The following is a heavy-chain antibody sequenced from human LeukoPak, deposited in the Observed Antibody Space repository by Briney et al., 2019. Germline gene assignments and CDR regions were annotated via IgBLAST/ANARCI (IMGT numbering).Heavy chain of an antibody. J-gene: IGHJ4*02. D-gene: IGHD6-19*01. CDR3: AIGWQWLVPVLVY. V-gene: IGHV4-34*01. Sequence: SETLSLTCAVYGGSFSGYYWSWIRQPPGKGLEWIGEINHSGSTNYNPSLKSRVTISVDTSKNQFSLKLSSVTAADTAVYYCAIGWQWLVPVLVYWGQGTLVTVSS. CDR2: INHSGST. CDR1: GGSFSGYY.